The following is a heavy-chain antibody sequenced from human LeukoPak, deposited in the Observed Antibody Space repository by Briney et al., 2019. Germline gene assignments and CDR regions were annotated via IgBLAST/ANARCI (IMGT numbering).Heavy chain of an antibody. J-gene: IGHJ5*02. CDR2: ITSNTDGATT. Sequence: GGSLRLSCAASGFTFSNAWMSWVRQAPGKGLEWVGHITSNTDGATTAYAAPAKGRFTISRDDSKNTAYLQIDSLKTEDTAVYYCTTLRVGAWGQGTLVTVSS. CDR1: GFTFSNAW. D-gene: IGHD3-3*01. CDR3: TTLRVGA. V-gene: IGHV3-15*01.